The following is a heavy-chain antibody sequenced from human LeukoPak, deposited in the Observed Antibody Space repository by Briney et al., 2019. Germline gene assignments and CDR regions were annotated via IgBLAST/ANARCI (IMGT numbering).Heavy chain of an antibody. D-gene: IGHD6-13*01. Sequence: PGGSLRLSCAASGFTFSSYAMSWVRQAPGKGLEWVSAISGSGGSTYYADSVKGRFTISRDNSKNTLYLQMNSLRAEDTAVYYCAKDRRGYSSSWYKGYYFDYWGQGTLVTVSS. CDR3: AKDRRGYSSSWYKGYYFDY. CDR1: GFTFSSYA. V-gene: IGHV3-23*01. J-gene: IGHJ4*02. CDR2: ISGSGGST.